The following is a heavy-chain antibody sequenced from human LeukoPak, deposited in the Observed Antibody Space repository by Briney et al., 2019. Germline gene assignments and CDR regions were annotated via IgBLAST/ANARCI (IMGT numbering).Heavy chain of an antibody. D-gene: IGHD1-26*01. J-gene: IGHJ4*02. Sequence: PSETLSLNGTVSGGSISDSYWSWIRQPPGKGLEWIGYIYYSGSTNYNPSLKSRVTILVDTSNNQYSLKLSSVTAADTAVYYCASHAGASLLFDYWGQGTLVTVSS. V-gene: IGHV4-59*01. CDR3: ASHAGASLLFDY. CDR1: GGSISDSY. CDR2: IYYSGST.